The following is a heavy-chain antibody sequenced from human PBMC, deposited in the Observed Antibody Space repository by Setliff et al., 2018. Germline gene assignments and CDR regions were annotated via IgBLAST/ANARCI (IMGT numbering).Heavy chain of an antibody. CDR1: GYPFTNYG. J-gene: IGHJ4*02. CDR3: ARGGYYYDSSGPSPDHFDY. Sequence: ASVKVSCKPSGYPFTNYGLSWVRQAPGQGLEWMGWISGHNGDTKLAQNFQGRVTVTTDTFTNTGYMELSSLRSEDTAVYYCARGGYYYDSSGPSPDHFDYWGQGTLVTVSS. D-gene: IGHD3-22*01. CDR2: ISGHNGDT. V-gene: IGHV1-18*01.